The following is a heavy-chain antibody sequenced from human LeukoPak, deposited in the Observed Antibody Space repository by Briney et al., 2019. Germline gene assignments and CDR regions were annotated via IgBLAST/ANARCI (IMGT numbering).Heavy chain of an antibody. Sequence: ASVKVSCKASGGTFSSYAISWVRQAPGQGLEWMGGIIPIFGTANYAQKFQGRVTITADESTSTAYMELSSLRSEDTAVYYCARDADYGGNSPHYYYYGMDVWGQGTTVTVSS. CDR2: IIPIFGTA. CDR1: GGTFSSYA. J-gene: IGHJ6*02. V-gene: IGHV1-69*13. CDR3: ARDADYGGNSPHYYYYGMDV. D-gene: IGHD4-23*01.